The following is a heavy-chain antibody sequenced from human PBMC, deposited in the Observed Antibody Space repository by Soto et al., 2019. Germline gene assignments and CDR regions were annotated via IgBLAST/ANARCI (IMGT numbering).Heavy chain of an antibody. CDR1: GGSFSGYY. Sequence: PSETLSLTCAVYGGSFSGYYWSWIRQPPGKGLEWIGEINHSGSTNYNPSLKSRVTISVDTSKNQFSLKLSSVTATDTVFFSWARVWAYSSSWNTWFPPGAQETLVTVSS. D-gene: IGHD6-13*01. CDR3: ARVWAYSSSWNTWFPP. V-gene: IGHV4-34*01. CDR2: INHSGST. J-gene: IGHJ5*02.